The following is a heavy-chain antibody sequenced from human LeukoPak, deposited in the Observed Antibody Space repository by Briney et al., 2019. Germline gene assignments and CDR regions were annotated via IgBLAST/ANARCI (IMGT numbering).Heavy chain of an antibody. Sequence: GGSLRLSCAASGFTFSSYAMSWVRQAPGKGLEWVSAISGSGGSTYYADSVKGRFTISRDNSKNTLYLQMNSLRAEDTAVYYCAREGKYDYVWGSHDYWGQGTLVTVSS. V-gene: IGHV3-23*01. CDR1: GFTFSSYA. CDR3: AREGKYDYVWGSHDY. CDR2: ISGSGGST. J-gene: IGHJ4*02. D-gene: IGHD3-16*01.